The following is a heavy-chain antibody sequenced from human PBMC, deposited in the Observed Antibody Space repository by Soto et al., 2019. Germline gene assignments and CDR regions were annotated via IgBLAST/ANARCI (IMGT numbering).Heavy chain of an antibody. CDR1: GFTFSSYG. D-gene: IGHD2-2*01. J-gene: IGHJ4*02. CDR3: ARDIAHCSSTSFYAWSGEFDY. CDR2: IWYDGSNK. Sequence: HHGGSMRLSCAASGFTFSSYGMHWVRKAPGKGLEWVAVIWYDGSNKYYADSVKGRFTISRDNSKNTLYLQMNSLRAEDTAVYYCARDIAHCSSTSFYAWSGEFDYWGQGTLVTVSS. V-gene: IGHV3-33*01.